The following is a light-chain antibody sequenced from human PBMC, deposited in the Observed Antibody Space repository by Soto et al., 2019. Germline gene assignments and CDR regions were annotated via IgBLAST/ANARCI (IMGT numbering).Light chain of an antibody. CDR3: SSYTSSSTHWV. J-gene: IGLJ3*02. CDR1: SSDVGGYNY. Sequence: QSVLTQPASVSGSPGQSITISCTGTSSDVGGYNYVSWYQQHPGKAPKLMIYDVSNRPSGVSNRFSGSKSGNTASLTISGLQAEDEADYYCSSYTSSSTHWVFGGGTKPTVL. CDR2: DVS. V-gene: IGLV2-14*01.